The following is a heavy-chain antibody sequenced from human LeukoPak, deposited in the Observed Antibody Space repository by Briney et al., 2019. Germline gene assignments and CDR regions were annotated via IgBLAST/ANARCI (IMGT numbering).Heavy chain of an antibody. CDR3: ARPPYYTRTNRYFNYCCLDD. CDR2: INPGDSDT. V-gene: IGHV5-51*01. Sequence: ASPQSFSKTSGYRFTSNWIGWLRQMPGTRLKWMGSINPGDSDTRYSPSIQGHVTISAGQSISTAYLPRSNLKASDTAMYSCARPPYYTRTNRYFNYCCLDDWGQGTTVTVSS. CDR1: GYRFTSNW. D-gene: IGHD3-10*01. J-gene: IGHJ6*02.